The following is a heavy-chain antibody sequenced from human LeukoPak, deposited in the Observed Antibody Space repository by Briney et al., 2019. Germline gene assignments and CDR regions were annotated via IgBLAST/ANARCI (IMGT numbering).Heavy chain of an antibody. Sequence: GGSLRLSCATSGFTFSTYWMHWVRQVPGKGLVWVARIKGDGSSTRHADSMEGRFTISRDNAKNTLYLQMNSLRDEDTAVYYCVREGLECSGSSCQRAAFDYWGQGTLVTVSS. CDR3: VREGLECSGSSCQRAAFDY. CDR2: IKGDGSST. J-gene: IGHJ4*02. V-gene: IGHV3-74*01. CDR1: GFTFSTYW. D-gene: IGHD2-2*01.